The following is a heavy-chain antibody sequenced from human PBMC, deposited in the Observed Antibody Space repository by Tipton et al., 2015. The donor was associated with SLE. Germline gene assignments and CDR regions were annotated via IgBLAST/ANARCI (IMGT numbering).Heavy chain of an antibody. CDR2: IYYSGST. CDR3: ARDLGLVNDY. D-gene: IGHD6-19*01. CDR1: GGSISSYY. Sequence: TLSLTCTVSGGSISSYYWSWIRQPPGKGLEWIGYIYYSGSTNYNPSLKSRVTISVDTSKNQFSLKLSSVTAADTAVYYCARDLGLVNDYWGQGILVTVSS. J-gene: IGHJ4*02. V-gene: IGHV4-59*01.